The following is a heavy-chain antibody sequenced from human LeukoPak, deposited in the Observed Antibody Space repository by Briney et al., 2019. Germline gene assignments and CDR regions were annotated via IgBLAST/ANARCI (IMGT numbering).Heavy chain of an antibody. Sequence: ASVKVSCKASGYTFTSYDINWVRQATGQGLEWMGWMNPNSGNTGYAQKFQGRVTITRNTSISTAYMELSSLRSEDTAVYYCARGSRSSWYFNYWGQGTLVTVSS. V-gene: IGHV1-8*03. CDR2: MNPNSGNT. J-gene: IGHJ4*02. CDR1: GYTFTSYD. CDR3: ARGSRSSWYFNY. D-gene: IGHD6-13*01.